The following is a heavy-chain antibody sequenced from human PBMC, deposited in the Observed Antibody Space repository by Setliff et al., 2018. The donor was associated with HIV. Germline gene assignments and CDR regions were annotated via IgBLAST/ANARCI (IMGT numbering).Heavy chain of an antibody. V-gene: IGHV1-3*01. CDR1: GYTFTTYS. CDR3: ARAPHEGSLWFGGGGFDI. D-gene: IGHD3-10*01. CDR2: INVGKGDT. J-gene: IGHJ3*02. Sequence: ASVKVSCKASGYTFTTYSLHWVRQAPGQSLEWMGWINVGKGDTKYSQDFQGRITITRDTSANTAYMELSRLTSDDTAVYFCARAPHEGSLWFGGGGFDIWGQGTMVTVSS.